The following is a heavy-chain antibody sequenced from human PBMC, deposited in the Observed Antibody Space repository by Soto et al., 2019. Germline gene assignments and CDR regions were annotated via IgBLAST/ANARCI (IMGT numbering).Heavy chain of an antibody. CDR1: GFTFSSYG. V-gene: IGHV3-30*18. CDR3: AKAVQAMVRFRGFEYYGMDV. D-gene: IGHD5-18*01. J-gene: IGHJ6*02. Sequence: QVQLVESGGGVVQPGRSLRLSCAASGFTFSSYGMHWVRQAPGKWLEWVAIISYDGSNKYYADSVKGRFTISRDTSKKALLLQMNTLRAEETAVYYCAKAVQAMVRFRGFEYYGMDVWGQGTTVTVSS. CDR2: ISYDGSNK.